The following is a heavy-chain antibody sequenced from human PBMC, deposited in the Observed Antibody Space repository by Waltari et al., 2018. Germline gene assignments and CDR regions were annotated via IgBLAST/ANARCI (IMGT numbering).Heavy chain of an antibody. J-gene: IGHJ5*02. CDR3: ARGLGVYHNWFDP. CDR1: GGSFSGYY. Sequence: QVQLQQWGAGLLKPSETLSLTCAVYGGSFSGYYWSWIRQPPGKGLEWIVEINHSGSTNYNPSLKSRVTISVDTSKNQFSLKLSSVTAADTAVYYCARGLGVYHNWFDPWGQGTLVTVSS. D-gene: IGHD6-13*01. V-gene: IGHV4-34*01. CDR2: INHSGST.